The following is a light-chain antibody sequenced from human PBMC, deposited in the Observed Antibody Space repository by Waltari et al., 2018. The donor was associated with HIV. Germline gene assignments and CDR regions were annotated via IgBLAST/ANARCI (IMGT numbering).Light chain of an antibody. CDR3: CSYSGSSTVV. CDR1: SSDVGRYNF. J-gene: IGLJ2*01. V-gene: IGLV2-23*02. Sequence: QSALTQPASVSGSPGQSINISCTGTSSDVGRYNFVSWYQQHPDKAPKLMIYEVSKLSSGVSNRFSGSKSGNTASLTISWLQAEDEADYYCCSYSGSSTVVFGGGTKLTVL. CDR2: EVS.